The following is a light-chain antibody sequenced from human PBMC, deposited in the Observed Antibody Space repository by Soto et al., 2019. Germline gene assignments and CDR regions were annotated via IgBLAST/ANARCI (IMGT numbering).Light chain of an antibody. J-gene: IGKJ1*01. Sequence: EIVMTHSPATLSVSPGERATLSCSASQSVSSNLAWYQQKPGQAPRLLIYGASTRATGIPARFSGSGSGTEFTLTISSLQSEDFAVYYCQQYNNWWTFGQGTKVDI. CDR2: GAS. V-gene: IGKV3-15*01. CDR1: QSVSSN. CDR3: QQYNNWWT.